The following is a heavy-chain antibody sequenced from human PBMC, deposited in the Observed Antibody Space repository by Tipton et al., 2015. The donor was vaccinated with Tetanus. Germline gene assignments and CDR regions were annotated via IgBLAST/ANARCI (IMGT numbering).Heavy chain of an antibody. V-gene: IGHV4-39*01. CDR3: ARPPLGYCGGGNCFAWFDC. J-gene: IGHJ4*02. D-gene: IGHD2-15*01. Sequence: TLSLTCTVSGGSISSSDYYWAWLRQPPGSGLEWIGSVFYTGITYYNASLSSRLTISVDTSKNQFSLKLSSVYAADTAVYYCARPPLGYCGGGNCFAWFDCWGQGALVTVSS. CDR1: GGSISSSDYY. CDR2: VFYTGIT.